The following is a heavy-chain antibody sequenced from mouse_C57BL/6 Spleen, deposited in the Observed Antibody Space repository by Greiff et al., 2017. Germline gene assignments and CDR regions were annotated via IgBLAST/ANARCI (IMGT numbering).Heavy chain of an antibody. V-gene: IGHV1-64*01. CDR3: ARGGMITRRKFAY. J-gene: IGHJ3*01. D-gene: IGHD2-4*01. CDR1: GYTFTSYW. CDR2: IHPNSGST. Sequence: VQLQQPGAELVKPGASVKLSCKASGYTFTSYWMHWVKQRRGQGLEWIGMIHPNSGSTNYNEKFKSKATLTVEKYSSTAYMQLSSLTSEDSAVYYCARGGMITRRKFAYWGQGTLVTVSA.